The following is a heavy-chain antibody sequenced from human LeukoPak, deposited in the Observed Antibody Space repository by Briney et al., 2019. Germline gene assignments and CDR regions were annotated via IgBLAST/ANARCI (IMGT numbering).Heavy chain of an antibody. CDR3: ARVSSGSYHP. V-gene: IGHV1-46*01. Sequence: GASVKVSCKASGYTFTSNYIHWVRQAPGQGLEWMGMVYPRDGSTSYAQKFQGRVTVTRDTSTSTVHMELSSLRSEDTAVYYCARVSSGSYHPWGQGTLVTVSS. CDR2: VYPRDGST. D-gene: IGHD1-26*01. J-gene: IGHJ5*02. CDR1: GYTFTSNY.